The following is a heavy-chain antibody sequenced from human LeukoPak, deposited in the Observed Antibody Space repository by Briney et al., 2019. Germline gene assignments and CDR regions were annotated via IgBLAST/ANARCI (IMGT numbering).Heavy chain of an antibody. CDR2: IHEDGGDK. CDR3: ARDAGIVAFDI. J-gene: IGHJ3*02. D-gene: IGHD2-15*01. CDR1: GFTFSSYW. Sequence: PGGSLRLSCVVSGFTFSSYWMNWVRQAPGKGLEWVANIHEDGGDKYYVDSVKGRFTISRDSARNSVSLQLNSLRVEDTAVYYCARDAGIVAFDIWGQGTVVTVSS. V-gene: IGHV3-7*01.